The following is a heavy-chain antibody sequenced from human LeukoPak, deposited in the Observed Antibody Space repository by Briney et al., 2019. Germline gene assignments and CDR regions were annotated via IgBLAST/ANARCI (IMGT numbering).Heavy chain of an antibody. V-gene: IGHV3-48*04. Sequence: GGSLRLSCAASGFTFSSYSMNWVRQAPGKGLEWVSYISSSSSTIYYAYSVKGRFTISRDNAKNSLYLQMNSLRAEDTAVYYCARGGYYDILTGYSPPGYWGQGTLVTVSS. CDR3: ARGGYYDILTGYSPPGY. CDR2: ISSSSSTI. J-gene: IGHJ4*02. D-gene: IGHD3-9*01. CDR1: GFTFSSYS.